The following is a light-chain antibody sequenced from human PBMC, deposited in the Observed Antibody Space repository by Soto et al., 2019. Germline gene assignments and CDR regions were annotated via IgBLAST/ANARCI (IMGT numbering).Light chain of an antibody. CDR1: QSVDRAY. CDR2: VSS. CDR3: QQYSDSPPYT. V-gene: IGKV3-20*01. J-gene: IGKJ2*01. Sequence: EVVLTQSPGTLSLSPGERATLSCRASQSVDRAYLAWYQHKPGQAPRLLMYVSSNRASDIPDRFSGSGSGTDFTLTISRLEPEDFAVYYCQQYSDSPPYTFGQGTKLEIK.